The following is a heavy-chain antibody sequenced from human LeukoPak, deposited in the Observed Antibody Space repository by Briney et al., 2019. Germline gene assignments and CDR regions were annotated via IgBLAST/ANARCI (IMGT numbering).Heavy chain of an antibody. CDR1: GYTFTNYA. V-gene: IGHV7-4-1*02. Sequence: ASVKVSCKASGYTFTNYAMNWVRQAPGQGLEWMGWIHPSTGNPTYAQDFTGRFVFSLDTFVSTTYLQISSLKAEDTAVYYCARAYQRLGELSLPDYWGQGTLVTVSS. CDR3: ARAYQRLGELSLPDY. D-gene: IGHD3-16*02. J-gene: IGHJ4*02. CDR2: IHPSTGNP.